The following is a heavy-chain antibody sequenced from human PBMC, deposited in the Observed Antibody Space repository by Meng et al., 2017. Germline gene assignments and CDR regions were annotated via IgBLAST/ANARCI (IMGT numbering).Heavy chain of an antibody. Sequence: QVQWVDCVGVLVKPGGSWRLSVAASGCTFRDYYMSWIRQAPVKGLEWVSYISSSGSTIYYADSVKGRLTISRDNAKNSLYLQMNSLRAEDTAVYYCARVLDRSGGADYWGQGTLVTVSS. CDR1: GCTFRDYY. V-gene: IGHV3-11*01. CDR3: ARVLDRSGGADY. CDR2: ISSSGSTI. J-gene: IGHJ4*02. D-gene: IGHD3-16*01.